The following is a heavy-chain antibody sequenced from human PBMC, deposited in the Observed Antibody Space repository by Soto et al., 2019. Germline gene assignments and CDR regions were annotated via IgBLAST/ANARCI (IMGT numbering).Heavy chain of an antibody. Sequence: ASVKVSCKASGYTFTGYYMHWVRQAPGQGLEWMGWINPNSGGTNYAQKFQGWVTMTRDTSISTAYMELSRLRSDDTAVYYCARGGISTGYNYYYGMDVWGQGTTVTVSS. D-gene: IGHD3-9*01. CDR1: GYTFTGYY. J-gene: IGHJ6*02. CDR3: ARGGISTGYNYYYGMDV. V-gene: IGHV1-2*04. CDR2: INPNSGGT.